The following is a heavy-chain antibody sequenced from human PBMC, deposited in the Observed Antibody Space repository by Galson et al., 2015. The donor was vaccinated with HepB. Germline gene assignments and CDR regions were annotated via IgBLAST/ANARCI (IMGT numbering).Heavy chain of an antibody. CDR2: ISAANGDT. CDR3: ARNASTGGFDF. CDR1: GYTFTTFP. Sequence: SVKVSCKASGYTFTTFPMHWVRQAPGQSLEWMGYISAANGDTKYSQKFQDRVTITSDTSANTAFMELSNLNSEDTAVYYCARNASTGGFDFWGQEPWSPSPQ. D-gene: IGHD1-14*01. J-gene: IGHJ4*01. V-gene: IGHV1-3*01.